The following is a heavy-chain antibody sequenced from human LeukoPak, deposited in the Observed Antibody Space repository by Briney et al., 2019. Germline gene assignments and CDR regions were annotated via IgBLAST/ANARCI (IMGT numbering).Heavy chain of an antibody. J-gene: IGHJ3*02. Sequence: SETLSLTCTVSGGSISSSSYYWGWIRQPPGTGLEWIGSIYYSGSTYYNPSLKSRVTISVDTSKNQFSLKLSSVTAADTAVYYCARAYLGAFDIWGQGTMVTVSS. CDR1: GGSISSSSYY. CDR3: ARAYLGAFDI. D-gene: IGHD2/OR15-2a*01. V-gene: IGHV4-39*07. CDR2: IYYSGST.